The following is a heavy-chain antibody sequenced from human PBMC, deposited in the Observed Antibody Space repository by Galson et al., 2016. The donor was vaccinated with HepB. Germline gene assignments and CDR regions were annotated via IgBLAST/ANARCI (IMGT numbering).Heavy chain of an antibody. D-gene: IGHD3-22*01. V-gene: IGHV3-30*04. J-gene: IGHJ4*02. Sequence: SLRLSCAASGFGFSGHALHWVRQAPGKGLEWVAVISYDGIKKYYADSVEGRFTISRDNSKKTLYLQMNSLGGEDTAVYYCARDGGVPSDNFDTSGSGYFDYWGQGTLVSVSS. CDR3: ARDGGVPSDNFDTSGSGYFDY. CDR1: GFGFSGHA. CDR2: ISYDGIKK.